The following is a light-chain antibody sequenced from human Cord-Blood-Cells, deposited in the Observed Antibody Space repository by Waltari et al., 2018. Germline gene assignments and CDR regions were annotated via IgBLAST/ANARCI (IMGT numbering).Light chain of an antibody. Sequence: DIQMTQSPSTLSASVGDRVTITCRASQSISSWLAWYQQKPGKAPKLLIYKAPSLESGVPSRFSGSGSGTEFTLTISSLQPDDFATYYCQQYNSYSPRTFGQGTKVEIK. J-gene: IGKJ1*01. V-gene: IGKV1-5*03. CDR3: QQYNSYSPRT. CDR2: KAP. CDR1: QSISSW.